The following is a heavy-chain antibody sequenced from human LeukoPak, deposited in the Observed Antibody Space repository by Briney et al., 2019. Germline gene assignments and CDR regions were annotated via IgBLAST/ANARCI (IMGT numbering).Heavy chain of an antibody. CDR1: GGSISSYY. Sequence: SETLSLTCTVSGGSISSYYWSWLRQPPGKGLEWIGYIYYSGSTNYNPSLKSRVTISVDTSKNQFSLKLSSVTAADTAVYYCARDHNENGLGSGSYFWFDPWGQGTLVTVSS. J-gene: IGHJ5*02. CDR3: ARDHNENGLGSGSYFWFDP. V-gene: IGHV4-59*01. CDR2: IYYSGST. D-gene: IGHD3-10*01.